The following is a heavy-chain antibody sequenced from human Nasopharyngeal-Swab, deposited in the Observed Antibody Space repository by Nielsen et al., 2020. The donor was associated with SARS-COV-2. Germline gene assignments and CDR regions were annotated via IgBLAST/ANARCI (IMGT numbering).Heavy chain of an antibody. CDR1: GFTFSSYG. Sequence: GESLKISCAASGFTFSSYGMHWVRQAPGKGLEWVAVIWYNGSNKYYADSVKGRFTISRDNAKNSLYLQMNSLRAEDTAVYYCARLGYSGWYFDLWGRGTLVTVSS. J-gene: IGHJ2*01. CDR3: ARLGYSGWYFDL. V-gene: IGHV3-33*03. CDR2: IWYNGSNK. D-gene: IGHD6-13*01.